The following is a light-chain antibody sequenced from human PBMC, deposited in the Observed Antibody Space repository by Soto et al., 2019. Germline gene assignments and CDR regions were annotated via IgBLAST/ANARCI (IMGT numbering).Light chain of an antibody. Sequence: DIVMTQSPDSLAVSLGERATINCKSSQSVLYSSNNKNYLAWYQQKPGQPPKLLIYWASTRESGVPDRFSGSGSGTDFTLTISSLQAEDVAVYYCQQYYSTLRTFGQGTKVEIQ. CDR1: QSVLYSSNNKNY. J-gene: IGKJ1*01. V-gene: IGKV4-1*01. CDR2: WAS. CDR3: QQYYSTLRT.